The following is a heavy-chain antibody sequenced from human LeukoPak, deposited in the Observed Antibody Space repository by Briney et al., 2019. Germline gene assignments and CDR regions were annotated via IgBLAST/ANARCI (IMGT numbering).Heavy chain of an antibody. CDR1: GFTVSSNY. D-gene: IGHD5-18*01. Sequence: GGSLRLSCAASGFTVSSNYMSWVRQAPGKGLEWVSVIYSGGSTYYADSVKGRFTISRDNSKNTLYLQMNSLRAEDTAVYYCARGGYSYGWYYGMDVWGQGTTVTVSS. V-gene: IGHV3-66*01. CDR2: IYSGGST. CDR3: ARGGYSYGWYYGMDV. J-gene: IGHJ6*02.